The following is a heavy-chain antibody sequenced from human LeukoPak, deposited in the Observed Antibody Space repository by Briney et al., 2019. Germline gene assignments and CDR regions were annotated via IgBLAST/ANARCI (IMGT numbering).Heavy chain of an antibody. CDR2: IYYSGST. V-gene: IGHV4-59*11. D-gene: IGHD3-3*01. CDR1: GGSISSHY. CDR3: ARLYDFWSSQNWFDP. Sequence: SETLSLTCTVSGGSISSHYWSWIRQPPGKGLEWIGYIYYSGSTNYNPSLKSRVTISVDTSKNQFSLKLSSVTAADTAVYYCARLYDFWSSQNWFDPWGQGTLVTVSS. J-gene: IGHJ5*02.